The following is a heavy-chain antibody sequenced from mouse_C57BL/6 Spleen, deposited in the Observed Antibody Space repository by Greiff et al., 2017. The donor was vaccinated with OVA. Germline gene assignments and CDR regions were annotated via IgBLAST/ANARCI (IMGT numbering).Heavy chain of an antibody. CDR3: ASVPLYDGYYVGFAY. V-gene: IGHV1-54*01. Sequence: QVQLKESGAELVRPGTSVKVSCKASGYAFTNYLIEWVKQRPGQGLEWIGVINPGSGGTNYNEKFKGKATLTADKSSSTAYMQLSSLTSEDSAVYFCASVPLYDGYYVGFAYWGQGTLVTVSA. CDR1: GYAFTNYL. J-gene: IGHJ3*01. D-gene: IGHD2-3*01. CDR2: INPGSGGT.